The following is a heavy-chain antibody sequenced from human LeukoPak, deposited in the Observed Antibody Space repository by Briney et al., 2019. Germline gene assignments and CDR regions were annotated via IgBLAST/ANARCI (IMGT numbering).Heavy chain of an antibody. J-gene: IGHJ6*03. D-gene: IGHD3-3*01. V-gene: IGHV4-38-2*01. CDR2: IYHSGST. Sequence: SETLPLTCAVSGYSISSGYYWGWIRQPPGKGLEWIGSIYHSGSTYYNPSLKSRVTISVDTSKNQFSLKLSSVTAADTAVYYCASLTYYDFWSGSYYMDVWGKGTTVTVSS. CDR3: ASLTYYDFWSGSYYMDV. CDR1: GYSISSGYY.